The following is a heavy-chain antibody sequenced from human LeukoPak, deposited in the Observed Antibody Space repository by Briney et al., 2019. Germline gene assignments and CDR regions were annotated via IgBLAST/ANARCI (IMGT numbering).Heavy chain of an antibody. J-gene: IGHJ4*02. CDR3: ATGRNRSRQKRFDY. V-gene: IGHV3-7*03. CDR2: INEDGSEK. Sequence: GGSLRLSCAASRFTFSNYWLNWFRQAPGKGPEWVANINEDGSEKYYVDSVKGRFTISRDNAKNTLYLQMNSLRAEDTAVYYCATGRNRSRQKRFDYWGEGTLVTVSS. D-gene: IGHD4-23*01. CDR1: RFTFSNYW.